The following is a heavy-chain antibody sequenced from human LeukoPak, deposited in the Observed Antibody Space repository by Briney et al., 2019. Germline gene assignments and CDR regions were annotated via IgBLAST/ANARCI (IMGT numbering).Heavy chain of an antibody. CDR2: ISYDGFNK. D-gene: IGHD6-19*01. V-gene: IGHV3-30*03. CDR3: ARDWGSSGWYNWFDP. J-gene: IGHJ5*02. CDR1: GFTFSSYG. Sequence: GRSLRLSCAASGFTFSSYGMRWVRQAPGKGLEWVAVISYDGFNKHYADSVKGRLTISRDNSENTLYLQMNSLRVEDTAVYYCARDWGSSGWYNWFDPWGQGTLVTVSS.